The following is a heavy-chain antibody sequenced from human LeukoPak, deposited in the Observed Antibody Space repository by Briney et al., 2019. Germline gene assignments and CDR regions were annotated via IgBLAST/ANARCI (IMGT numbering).Heavy chain of an antibody. D-gene: IGHD2-2*02. Sequence: SETLSLTCTVSGGSISSYYWSWIRQPPGKGLEWIGYIYYSGSTNYNPSLKSRVTISVDTSKNQFSLKLSSVTAADTAVYYCAREGCSSTSCYRPHFDYWGQGTLVTVSS. J-gene: IGHJ4*02. V-gene: IGHV4-59*12. CDR3: AREGCSSTSCYRPHFDY. CDR1: GGSISSYY. CDR2: IYYSGST.